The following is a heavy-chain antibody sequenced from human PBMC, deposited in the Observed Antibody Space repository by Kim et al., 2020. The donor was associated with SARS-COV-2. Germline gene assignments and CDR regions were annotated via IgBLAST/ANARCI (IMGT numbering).Heavy chain of an antibody. CDR3: ARGYGDYGY. CDR1: GFTFNNFY. D-gene: IGHD4-17*01. V-gene: IGHV3-11*05. CDR2: ISGGERRNT. Sequence: GGSLRLSCTASGFTFNNFYMSWIRQAPGKGLEWVAYISGGERRNTNYADSVKRRFTISRDTAKNSLYLEMNSLRADDTAVYYCARGYGDYGYWGQGTRVTVSS. J-gene: IGHJ4*02.